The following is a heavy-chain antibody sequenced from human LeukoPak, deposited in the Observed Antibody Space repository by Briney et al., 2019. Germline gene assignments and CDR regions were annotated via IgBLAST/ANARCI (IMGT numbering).Heavy chain of an antibody. CDR2: FYYSGSD. Sequence: KPSETLSLTCTVSGASITSYYWNWIRQPPGKGLEWIGYFYYSGSDNYNPSLKSRITISVDTSKNQLSLKLSSVTAADTAVYYCVRGYCSGATCYHFDYWGQGTLVTVSS. V-gene: IGHV4-59*01. CDR1: GASITSYY. D-gene: IGHD2-15*01. CDR3: VRGYCSGATCYHFDY. J-gene: IGHJ4*02.